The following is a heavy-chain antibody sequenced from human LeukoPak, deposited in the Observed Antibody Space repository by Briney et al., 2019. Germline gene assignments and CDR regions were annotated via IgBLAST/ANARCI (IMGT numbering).Heavy chain of an antibody. CDR2: ISGSGGST. D-gene: IGHD6-19*01. CDR1: GFTISSYA. J-gene: IGHJ4*02. CDR3: ARDSIAVAGTSRY. V-gene: IGHV3-23*01. Sequence: GGSLRLSCAASGFTISSYAMSWVRQAPGKGLEWVSAISGSGGSTYYADSVKGRFTISRDNAKNSLYLQMNSLRAEDTAVYYCARDSIAVAGTSRYWDQGTLVTVSS.